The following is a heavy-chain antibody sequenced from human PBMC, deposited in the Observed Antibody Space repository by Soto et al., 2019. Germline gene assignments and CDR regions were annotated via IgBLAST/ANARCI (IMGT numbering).Heavy chain of an antibody. D-gene: IGHD3-22*01. V-gene: IGHV4-39*01. CDR3: ASREETYYYDSSGFPY. Sequence: QLQLQESGPGLVKPSETLSLTCTVSGGSISSSSYYWGWIRQPPGKGLEWIGSIYYSGSTYYNPSLKSRVTISLDTSKNQFSLKLSSVTAADTAVYYCASREETYYYDSSGFPYWGQGTLVTVSS. J-gene: IGHJ4*02. CDR1: GGSISSSSYY. CDR2: IYYSGST.